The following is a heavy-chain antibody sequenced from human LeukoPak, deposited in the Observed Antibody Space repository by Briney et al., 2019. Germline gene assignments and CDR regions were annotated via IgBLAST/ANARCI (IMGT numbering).Heavy chain of an antibody. CDR3: ARDREGQWLLSY. D-gene: IGHD3-3*01. CDR1: ADTFTSYY. V-gene: IGHV1-46*01. J-gene: IGHJ4*02. CDR2: INPSGGST. Sequence: ASVKVSCKASADTFTSYYMHWVRQAPGQGLEWMGIINPSGGSTIYAQKFQGRVTMTRDMSTSTVYMELSSLRSEDTAVYYCARDREGQWLLSYWGQGTLVTVSS.